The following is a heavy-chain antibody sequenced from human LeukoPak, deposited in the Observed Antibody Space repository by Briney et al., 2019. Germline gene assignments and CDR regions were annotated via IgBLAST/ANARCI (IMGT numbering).Heavy chain of an antibody. Sequence: GGSLRLSCAASGFTFSSYGMHWVRQAPGKGLEWVAVIWYDGSNKYYADSVKGRFTISRDNSKNTLYLQMNSLRAEDTAVYYCARDKWTSRWTNNWFDPWGQGTLVKVSP. V-gene: IGHV3-33*01. J-gene: IGHJ5*02. D-gene: IGHD6-13*01. CDR2: IWYDGSNK. CDR3: ARDKWTSRWTNNWFDP. CDR1: GFTFSSYG.